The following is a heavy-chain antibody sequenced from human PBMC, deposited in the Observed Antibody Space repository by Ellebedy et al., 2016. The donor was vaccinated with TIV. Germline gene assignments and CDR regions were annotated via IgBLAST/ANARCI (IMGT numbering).Heavy chain of an antibody. CDR3: ANWPDYYYSLDV. V-gene: IGHV3-74*01. Sequence: GESLKISCAASGFTFSSYWMYWVRQAPGKGLVWVSRINNDGSSTSYADSVRGRFTISRDNAKNTLFLQMNRLRAEDTAVYYCANWPDYYYSLDVWGKGATVTVSS. CDR2: INNDGSST. CDR1: GFTFSSYW. J-gene: IGHJ6*03. D-gene: IGHD1-1*01.